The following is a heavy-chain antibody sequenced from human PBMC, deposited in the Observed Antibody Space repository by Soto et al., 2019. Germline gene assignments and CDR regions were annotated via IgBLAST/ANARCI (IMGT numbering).Heavy chain of an antibody. V-gene: IGHV3-64*01. J-gene: IGHJ6*03. CDR2: ISSNGGST. CDR3: ARVSPRIAAASNSVYYSYYRNV. D-gene: IGHD6-13*01. Sequence: GGALRLSCAASGFTFSSYAMHWVRQAPGKGLEYVSAISSNGGSTYYANSVKGRFTISRDNSKNTLYLQMGSLRAEDMAVYYCARVSPRIAAASNSVYYSYYRNVWGKGTTVTVSS. CDR1: GFTFSSYA.